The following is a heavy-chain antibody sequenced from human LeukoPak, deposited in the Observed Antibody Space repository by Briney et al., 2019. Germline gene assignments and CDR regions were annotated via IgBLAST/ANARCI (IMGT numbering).Heavy chain of an antibody. CDR1: GGSISSYY. Sequence: PETLSLTCTVSGGSISSYYWSWIRQPPGKGLEWIGYIYYSGSTNYNPSLKSRVTISVDTSKNQFSLKLSSVTAADTAVYYCARVGSSGYYAFDIWGQGTMAAVSS. CDR3: ARVGSSGYYAFDI. D-gene: IGHD3-22*01. V-gene: IGHV4-59*01. J-gene: IGHJ3*02. CDR2: IYYSGST.